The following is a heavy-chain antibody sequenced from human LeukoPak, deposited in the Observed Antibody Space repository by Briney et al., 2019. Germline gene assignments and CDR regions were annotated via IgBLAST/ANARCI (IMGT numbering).Heavy chain of an antibody. CDR1: GGSISSGGYY. CDR3: ARVTRAAGTFAEFQH. CDR2: IYYSGST. V-gene: IGHV4-31*03. D-gene: IGHD6-13*01. Sequence: TSETLSLTCTVSGGSISSGGYYWSWIRQHPGKGLEWIGYIYYSGSTYYNPSLKSRVTISVDTSKNQFSLKLSSVTAADTAVYYCARVTRAAGTFAEFQHWGQGTLVTVSP. J-gene: IGHJ1*01.